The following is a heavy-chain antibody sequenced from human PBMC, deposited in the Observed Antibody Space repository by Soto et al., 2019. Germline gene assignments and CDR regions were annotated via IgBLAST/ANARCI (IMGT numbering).Heavy chain of an antibody. J-gene: IGHJ4*02. D-gene: IGHD3-9*01. CDR2: ISYDGRQK. Sequence: ESGGGVVQPGRSLRLSCAASRFTFSSYAMHWVRQAPGKGLEWVAVISYDGRQKHYVDSVKGRFTISRDESDNTLYLQMNSLRPEDTAVYYCAKDGYFDTYYFDHWGQGTLVTVSS. CDR1: RFTFSSYA. CDR3: AKDGYFDTYYFDH. V-gene: IGHV3-30*04.